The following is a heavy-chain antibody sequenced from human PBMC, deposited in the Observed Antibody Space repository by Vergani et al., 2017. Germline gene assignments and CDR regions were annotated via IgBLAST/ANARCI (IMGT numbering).Heavy chain of an antibody. J-gene: IGHJ6*02. V-gene: IGHV3-53*04. CDR3: ARGSYGSGSYKQYGMDV. Sequence: EVQLVEFGGGLVQPGGSLRLSCAASGFTVSSNYMSWVRQAPGKGLEWVSVIYSGGSTYYADSVKGRFTISRHNSKNTLYLQMNSLRAEDTAVYYCARGSYGSGSYKQYGMDVWGQGTTVTVSS. CDR1: GFTVSSNY. D-gene: IGHD3-10*01. CDR2: IYSGGST.